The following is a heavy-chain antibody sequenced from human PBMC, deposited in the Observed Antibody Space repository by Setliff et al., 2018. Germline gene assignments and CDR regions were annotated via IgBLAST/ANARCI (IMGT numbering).Heavy chain of an antibody. J-gene: IGHJ4*02. CDR1: GESFSINY. D-gene: IGHD2-2*01. CDR2: SNHGGST. CDR3: RLAHCNTTSCEEALDF. Sequence: SETLSLTCSVYGESFSINYWSWIRQTPGKGLEWIGESNHGGSTSYHPSLKSRLTMSVDTSKNQFSLKLTSVTAADTAVYYFRLAHCNTTSCEEALDFWSQGTLVTVSS. V-gene: IGHV4-34*01.